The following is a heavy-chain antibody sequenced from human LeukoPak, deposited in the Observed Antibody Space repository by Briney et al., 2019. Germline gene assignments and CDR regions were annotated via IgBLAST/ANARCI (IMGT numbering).Heavy chain of an antibody. V-gene: IGHV3-23*01. CDR2: ISGSGGST. CDR3: ARGMPYVSYCGGDCYSLAFDI. J-gene: IGHJ3*02. Sequence: GGSLRLSCAASGITLSSYAMSWVRQAPGKGLEWVSSISGSGGSTYYADSVKGRFTISRDNSKNTLYLQMNSLRAEDTAVYYCARGMPYVSYCGGDCYSLAFDIWGQGTMVTVSS. D-gene: IGHD2-21*02. CDR1: GITLSSYA.